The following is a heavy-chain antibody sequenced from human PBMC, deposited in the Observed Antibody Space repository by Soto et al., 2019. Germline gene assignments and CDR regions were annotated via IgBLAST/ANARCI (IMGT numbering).Heavy chain of an antibody. V-gene: IGHV5-10-1*01. J-gene: IGHJ4*02. CDR3: ARLVSGGFGELFRSDDY. CDR1: GYSFTSYW. Sequence: EVQLVQSGAEVKKPGESLRISCKGSGYSFTSYWISWVRQMPGKGLEWMGRIDPSDSYTNYSPSFQGHVTISADKSISTAYLQWSSLKASETAMYYCARLVSGGFGELFRSDDYWGQGTLVTVSS. CDR2: IDPSDSYT. D-gene: IGHD3-10*01.